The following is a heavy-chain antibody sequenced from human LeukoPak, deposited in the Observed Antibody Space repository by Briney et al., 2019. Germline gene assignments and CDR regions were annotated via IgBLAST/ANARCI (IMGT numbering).Heavy chain of an antibody. CDR3: ARIAAASTFDYYDY. J-gene: IGHJ4*02. V-gene: IGHV4-59*01. Sequence: SETLSLTCTVSGGSISRSYWSWLRQPPEKGLEWIGSGYYSGSTNYNPSLKSRLTISVDSSKNQFSLKLSSVTAADTAVYYCARIAAASTFDYYDYWGQGALVTVSS. D-gene: IGHD6-13*01. CDR2: GYYSGST. CDR1: GGSISRSY.